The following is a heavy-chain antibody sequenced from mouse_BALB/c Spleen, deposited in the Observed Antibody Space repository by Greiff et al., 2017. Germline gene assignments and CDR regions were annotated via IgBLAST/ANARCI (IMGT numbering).Heavy chain of an antibody. CDR2: IHPNSGNT. CDR1: GYTFTSSW. D-gene: IGHD2-5*01. J-gene: IGHJ4*01. CDR3: ARRSNYEGYYAMDY. V-gene: IGHV1S130*01. Sequence: VQLQQPGSVLVRPGASVKLSCKASGYTFTSSWMHWAKQRPGQGLEWIGEIHPNSGNTNYNEKFKGKATLTVDTSSSTAYVDLSSLTSEDSAVYYCARRSNYEGYYAMDYWGQGTSVTVSS.